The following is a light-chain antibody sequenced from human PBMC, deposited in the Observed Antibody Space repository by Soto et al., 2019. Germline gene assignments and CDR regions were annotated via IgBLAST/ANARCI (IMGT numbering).Light chain of an antibody. Sequence: EIVLTQSPGTLSLSPGERATFSCRASQSVSSNFVAWFQQKPGQVPRLLIYRASNRATGIPDRFSGSGSGTDFTLTINILEPEDFAEYYCQQYVSSPFTVGPGTKVDI. CDR2: RAS. V-gene: IGKV3-20*01. CDR3: QQYVSSPFT. CDR1: QSVSSNF. J-gene: IGKJ3*01.